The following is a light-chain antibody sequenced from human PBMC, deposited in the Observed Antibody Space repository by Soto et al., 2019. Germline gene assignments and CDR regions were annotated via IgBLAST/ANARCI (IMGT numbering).Light chain of an antibody. CDR2: GAS. Sequence: EIVLTQSSGTLSLSPGERATLSCRASQSVSSSYLAWYQQKPGQAPRLLIYGASSRATGIPDRFSGSGSGTDFTLTISRLEPEDFAVYYCQQYVSSPPITFGQGTRLEIK. CDR1: QSVSSSY. V-gene: IGKV3-20*01. CDR3: QQYVSSPPIT. J-gene: IGKJ5*01.